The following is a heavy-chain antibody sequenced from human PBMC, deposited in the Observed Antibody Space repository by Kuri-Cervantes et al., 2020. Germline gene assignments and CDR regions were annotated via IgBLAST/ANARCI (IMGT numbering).Heavy chain of an antibody. CDR1: GFTFSNYW. J-gene: IGHJ6*03. CDR2: IKQDGSEK. D-gene: IGHD2-8*01. Sequence: GGSLRLSCAASGFTFSNYWMSWVRQAPGKGLEWVANIKQDGSEKYYVDSVKGRFTVSRDNAKNSLYLQMNSLRAEDTALYYCAKGDNAVYYYYMDVWGKGTTVTVSS. CDR3: AKGDNAVYYYYMDV. V-gene: IGHV3-7*03.